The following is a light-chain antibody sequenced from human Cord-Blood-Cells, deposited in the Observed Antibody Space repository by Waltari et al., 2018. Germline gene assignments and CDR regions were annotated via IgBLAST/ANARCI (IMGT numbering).Light chain of an antibody. V-gene: IGLV2-14*01. Sequence: QSALTQPAPVSGSPGQSITISCTGTSSDVGGYNYVSWYQQHPGKAPKLIIYEVSNRPSGVSNRFSGSKSGNTASLTISGLQAEDEADYYCSSYTSSSTYVFGTGTKVTVL. J-gene: IGLJ1*01. CDR2: EVS. CDR1: SSDVGGYNY. CDR3: SSYTSSSTYV.